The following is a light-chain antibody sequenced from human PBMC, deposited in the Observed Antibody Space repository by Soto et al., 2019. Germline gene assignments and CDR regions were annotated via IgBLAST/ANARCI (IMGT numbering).Light chain of an antibody. CDR2: DAS. CDR1: QSISSW. Sequence: DIHMTQSPSTLSASVGYRVTITCRASQSISSWLAWYQQKPGKAPKLLIYDASSLESGVPSRFSGSGSGTEFTLTISSLQPDDFATYYCQQYNSYSGTFGQGTKVDIK. J-gene: IGKJ1*01. V-gene: IGKV1-5*01. CDR3: QQYNSYSGT.